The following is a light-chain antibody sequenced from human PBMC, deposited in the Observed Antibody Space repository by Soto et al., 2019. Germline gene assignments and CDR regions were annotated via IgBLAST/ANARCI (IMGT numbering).Light chain of an antibody. Sequence: EIVMTQSPATLSVSPGERATLSCRASQSVSSNLAWYQQKPGQAPRLLIYGASTRSTGIPARFSGSGSGTVFPLTISRLQAEDFAVYYCQQYNNWPRTFGQGTKVEIK. CDR1: QSVSSN. J-gene: IGKJ1*01. V-gene: IGKV3-15*01. CDR2: GAS. CDR3: QQYNNWPRT.